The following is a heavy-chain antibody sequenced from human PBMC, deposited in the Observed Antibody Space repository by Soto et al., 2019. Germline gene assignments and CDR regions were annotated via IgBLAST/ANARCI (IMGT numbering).Heavy chain of an antibody. CDR3: ARDRIPLYGSGSYYDY. V-gene: IGHV4-39*07. J-gene: IGHJ4*02. D-gene: IGHD3-10*01. CDR2: IYYSGST. Sequence: SEILSLTCTVSGGSISSSSYYWGWIRQPPGKGLEWIGSIYYSGSTYYNPSLKSRVTISVDTSKNQFSLKLSSVTAADTAVYYCARDRIPLYGSGSYYDYWGQGTLVTVSS. CDR1: GGSISSSSYY.